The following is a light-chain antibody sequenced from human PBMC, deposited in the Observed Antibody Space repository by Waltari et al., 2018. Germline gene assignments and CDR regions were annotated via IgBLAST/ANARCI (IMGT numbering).Light chain of an antibody. Sequence: QSVLTQPPSVSAAPGQKVTIACSGSSSDLGNNFVSWYQQFPGAAPTLLLYENKKRHPGISDRFSGSKSGTSATLGITGLQTVDEADYYCGTWDNSMRRVYGGGTKLTVL. CDR1: SSDLGNNF. CDR2: ENK. J-gene: IGLJ3*02. V-gene: IGLV1-51*02. CDR3: GTWDNSMRRV.